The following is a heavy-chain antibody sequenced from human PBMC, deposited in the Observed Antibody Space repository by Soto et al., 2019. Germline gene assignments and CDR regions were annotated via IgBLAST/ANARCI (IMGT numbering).Heavy chain of an antibody. D-gene: IGHD3-10*01. CDR1: GYTFTSYG. CDR2: ISAYNGNT. Sequence: GASVKVSCKASGYTFTSYGISWVRQAPGQGLEWMGWISAYNGNTNYAQKLQGRVTMTTDTSTSTAYMELRSLRSDDTAVYYCARVVTMVRGPPVGYFQHWGQGTLVTVSS. CDR3: ARVVTMVRGPPVGYFQH. J-gene: IGHJ1*01. V-gene: IGHV1-18*01.